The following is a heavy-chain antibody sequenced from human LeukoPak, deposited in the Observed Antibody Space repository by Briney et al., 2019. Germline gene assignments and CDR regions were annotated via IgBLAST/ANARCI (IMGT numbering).Heavy chain of an antibody. V-gene: IGHV3-21*01. Sequence: TGGSLRLSCTASGFTFSDCDMNWFRQAPGKGLEWVSSISYRTSHIYYADSVKGRFTIPRDNAKNSLYLQMDSLRAEDTAVYFCGRAFPPLRTAAAGDYWGQGTLVTAPS. J-gene: IGHJ4*02. D-gene: IGHD6-13*01. CDR3: GRAFPPLRTAAAGDY. CDR2: ISYRTSHI. CDR1: GFTFSDCD.